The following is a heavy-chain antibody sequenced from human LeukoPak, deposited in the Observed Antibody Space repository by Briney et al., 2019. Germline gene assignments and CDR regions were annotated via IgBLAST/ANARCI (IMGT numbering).Heavy chain of an antibody. D-gene: IGHD2-2*01. CDR3: ARVGVLERYCSSTSCYANYYYYYYMDV. CDR2: IYHSGST. J-gene: IGHJ6*03. V-gene: IGHV4-30-2*01. CDR1: GGSISSGGYY. Sequence: SQTLSLTCTVSGGSISSGGYYWSWIRQPPGKGLEWIGYIYHSGSTYYNPSLKSRVTISVDRSKNQFSLKLSSVTAADTAVYYCARVGVLERYCSSTSCYANYYYYYYMDVWGKGTTVTVSS.